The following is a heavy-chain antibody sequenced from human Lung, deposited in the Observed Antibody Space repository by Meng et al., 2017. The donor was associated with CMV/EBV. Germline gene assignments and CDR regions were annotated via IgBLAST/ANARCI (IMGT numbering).Heavy chain of an antibody. Sequence: SCAASGFTFDDYTMHWVRQAPGKGLEWVSLISWDGGSTYYADSVKGRFTISRDNSKNSLYVQMNSLRTEDTAFYYCAKGSVADWDYYFDSWGQGTLVTVSS. CDR2: ISWDGGST. J-gene: IGHJ4*02. CDR3: AKGSVADWDYYFDS. D-gene: IGHD3/OR15-3a*01. V-gene: IGHV3-43*01. CDR1: GFTFDDYT.